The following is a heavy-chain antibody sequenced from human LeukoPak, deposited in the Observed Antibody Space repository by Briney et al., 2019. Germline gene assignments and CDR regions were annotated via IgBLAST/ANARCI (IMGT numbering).Heavy chain of an antibody. CDR1: GFTFSKYA. V-gene: IGHV3-53*04. J-gene: IGHJ6*02. CDR3: ARSLAGYYYGMDV. CDR2: IYSGGST. Sequence: PGGSLRLSCAASGFTFSKYAMSWVRLAPGKGLEWVSVIYSGGSTYYADSVKGRFTISRHNSKNTLYLQMNGLRAEDTAVYYCARSLAGYYYGMDVWGQGTTVTVSS. D-gene: IGHD6-19*01.